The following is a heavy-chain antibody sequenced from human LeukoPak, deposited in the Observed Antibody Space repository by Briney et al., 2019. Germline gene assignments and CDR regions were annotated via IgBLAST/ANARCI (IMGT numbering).Heavy chain of an antibody. CDR3: ARQTGSGLFSLP. Sequence: SETLSLTCTVSGGSIGSYYWSWIRQPPGKGLEWIGYIYYSGSTNYNPSLKSRVTISVDTSKNQFSLKLSSVTAADTAVYYCARQTGSGLFSLPGGQGTLVTVSS. CDR1: GGSIGSYY. J-gene: IGHJ4*02. D-gene: IGHD3-10*01. CDR2: IYYSGST. V-gene: IGHV4-59*08.